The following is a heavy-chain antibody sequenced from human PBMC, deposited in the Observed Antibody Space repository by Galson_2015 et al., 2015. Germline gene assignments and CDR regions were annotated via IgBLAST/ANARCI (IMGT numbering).Heavy chain of an antibody. V-gene: IGHV4-4*02. CDR3: ARGRSTVTTGAYFDY. D-gene: IGHD4-17*01. Sequence: WVRPPAGQGLEWIGEIYHSGSTNYNPSLKSRVTISVDKSKNQFSLKLSSVTAADTAVYYCARGRSTVTTGAYFDYWGQGTLVTVSS. J-gene: IGHJ4*02. CDR2: IYHSGST.